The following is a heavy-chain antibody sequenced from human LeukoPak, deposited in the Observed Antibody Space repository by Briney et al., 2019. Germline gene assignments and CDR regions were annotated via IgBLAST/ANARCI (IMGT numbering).Heavy chain of an antibody. Sequence: PGGSLRLSCAASGFTFSDYYRSWIRQAPGKGLEWVANIKQDGSEKNYVDSVKGRFTISRDNAKNSLDLQMNSLRAEDTAVYYCAGGRTWITDSWGQGTLVTVSS. D-gene: IGHD2-2*03. CDR1: GFTFSDYY. V-gene: IGHV3-7*04. J-gene: IGHJ4*02. CDR3: AGGRTWITDS. CDR2: IKQDGSEK.